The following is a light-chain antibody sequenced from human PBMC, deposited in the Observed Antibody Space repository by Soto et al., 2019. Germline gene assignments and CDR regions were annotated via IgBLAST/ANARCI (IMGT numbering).Light chain of an antibody. Sequence: EIVMTQSPVTLSVSPGERASLSCRASQSVSTNLAWYQQKPAQAPRLLIYGASTRATGIPARFSGGGSGTEFTLTISSLQSADFAVYYCQQYNDWPLTFGGGTKVEIK. V-gene: IGKV3-15*01. J-gene: IGKJ4*01. CDR2: GAS. CDR1: QSVSTN. CDR3: QQYNDWPLT.